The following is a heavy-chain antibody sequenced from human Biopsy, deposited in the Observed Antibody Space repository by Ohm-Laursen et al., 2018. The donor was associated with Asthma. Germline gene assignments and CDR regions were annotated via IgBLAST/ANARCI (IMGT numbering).Heavy chain of an antibody. Sequence: TLSLTCTVSGDSLSRPAYYWSWVRQHPGKGLEWIGHISYSGTTFYHPSLMSRLIISLDTAKNQFSLKLSSVTAADTAVYYCAGVRGDGSGSSIDNYFGMDVWGQGTTVTVSS. CDR1: GDSLSRPAYY. CDR2: ISYSGTT. V-gene: IGHV4-31*03. J-gene: IGHJ6*02. D-gene: IGHD3-10*01. CDR3: AGVRGDGSGSSIDNYFGMDV.